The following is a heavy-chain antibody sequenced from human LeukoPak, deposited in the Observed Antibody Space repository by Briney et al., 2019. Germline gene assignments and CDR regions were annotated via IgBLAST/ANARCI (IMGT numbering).Heavy chain of an antibody. Sequence: GGSLRLSCAASGFTFSSYGMHWVRQAPGKGLEWVAFILYDGSNKYYGDSVKGRFTISRENYKNTLDLQMKSLLTDDTAVYSCAKDLSPMVGTKTFDYWGQGTLVTVSS. CDR2: ILYDGSNK. CDR1: GFTFSSYG. J-gene: IGHJ4*02. V-gene: IGHV3-30*02. D-gene: IGHD4/OR15-4a*01. CDR3: AKDLSPMVGTKTFDY.